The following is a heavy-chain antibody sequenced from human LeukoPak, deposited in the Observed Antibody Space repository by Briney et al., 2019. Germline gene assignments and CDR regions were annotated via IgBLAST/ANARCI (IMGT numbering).Heavy chain of an antibody. Sequence: GGSLRLSCAASGFTFSSYGMHWVRQAPGKGLEWVAVIWYDGSNKYYADSVKGRFTISRDNSKNTLYLQMNSLRAEDTAVYYRSGGDNAGADYWGQGTLVTVSS. V-gene: IGHV3-33*01. CDR2: IWYDGSNK. J-gene: IGHJ4*02. CDR1: GFTFSSYG. CDR3: SGGDNAGADY. D-gene: IGHD1-1*01.